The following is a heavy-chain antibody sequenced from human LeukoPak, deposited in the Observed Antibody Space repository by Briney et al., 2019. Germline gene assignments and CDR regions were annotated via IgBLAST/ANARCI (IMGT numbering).Heavy chain of an antibody. Sequence: PSETLSLTCALSGGAINRNNWWSWVRQPPGKGLEWIGEIYHSGSTNYNPSLKSRVTISVDKSNNQFSLKLSSVTAADTAVYYCVGNALRNSDGGIYGMDVWGQGTTVTVSS. V-gene: IGHV4-4*02. CDR2: IYHSGST. CDR1: GGAINRNNW. J-gene: IGHJ6*02. CDR3: VGNALRNSDGGIYGMDV. D-gene: IGHD3-9*01.